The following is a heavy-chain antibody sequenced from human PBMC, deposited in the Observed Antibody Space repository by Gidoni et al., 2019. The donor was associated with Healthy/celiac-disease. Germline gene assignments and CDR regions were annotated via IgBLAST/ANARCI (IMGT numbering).Heavy chain of an antibody. CDR2: INHSGST. Sequence: QVQLQQWCAGLLKPSETLSLTCAVYGGSFSGYYWSWIRQPPGKGLEWIGEINHSGSTNYNPSLKSRVTISVDTSKNQFSLKLSSVTAADTAVYYCARGRRGSYRNYYYGMDVWGQGTTVTVSS. CDR1: GGSFSGYY. J-gene: IGHJ6*02. V-gene: IGHV4-34*01. D-gene: IGHD1-26*01. CDR3: ARGRRGSYRNYYYGMDV.